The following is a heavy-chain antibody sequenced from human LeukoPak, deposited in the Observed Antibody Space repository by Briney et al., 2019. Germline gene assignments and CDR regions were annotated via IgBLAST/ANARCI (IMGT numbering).Heavy chain of an antibody. D-gene: IGHD6-19*01. CDR1: GGSISSSDYY. CDR3: ARYSSSGWFDFDY. V-gene: IGHV4-39*01. J-gene: IGHJ4*02. Sequence: PSETLSLTCTVSGGSISSSDYYWGWIRQPPGKGLEWIGSIYYSGSTYYNPSLKSRVTISVDTSKNQFSLKLSSVTAADTAVYYCARYSSSGWFDFDYWGQGTLVTVSS. CDR2: IYYSGST.